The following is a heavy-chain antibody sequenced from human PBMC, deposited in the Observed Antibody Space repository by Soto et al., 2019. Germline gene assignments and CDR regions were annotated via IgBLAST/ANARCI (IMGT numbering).Heavy chain of an antibody. D-gene: IGHD6-13*01. V-gene: IGHV1-69*13. CDR3: AREGTPDYSSSWYFGSTRLNWFDP. CDR2: IIPIFGTA. J-gene: IGHJ5*02. CDR1: GGTFSSYA. Sequence: SVKVSCKASGGTFSSYAISWVRQAPGQGLEWMGGIIPIFGTANYAQKFQGRVTITADESTSTAYMELSSLRSEDTAVYYCAREGTPDYSSSWYFGSTRLNWFDPWGQRTLVTVSS.